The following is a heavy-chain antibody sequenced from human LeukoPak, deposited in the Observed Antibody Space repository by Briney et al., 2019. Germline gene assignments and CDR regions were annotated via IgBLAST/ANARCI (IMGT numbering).Heavy chain of an antibody. Sequence: GGSLRLSCAASGFTFSSYGMHWIRQAPGKGLEWVSAISGSGGSTYYADSVKGRFTISRDNSKNTLYLQMNSLRAEDTAVYYCAKFSYRYYYYYMDVWGKGTTVTVSS. CDR2: ISGSGGST. CDR1: GFTFSSYG. J-gene: IGHJ6*03. CDR3: AKFSYRYYYYYMDV. D-gene: IGHD1-26*01. V-gene: IGHV3-23*01.